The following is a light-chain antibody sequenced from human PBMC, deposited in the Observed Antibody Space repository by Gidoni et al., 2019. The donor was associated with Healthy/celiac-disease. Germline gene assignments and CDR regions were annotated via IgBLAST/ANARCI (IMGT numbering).Light chain of an antibody. CDR2: DAS. CDR1: LDISNY. Sequence: DSQMTQSPSSLSASVGDRVTITCQASLDISNYLNLYQQKPGKAPKLLIYDASNLETGAPSRFSGSGSGTEFTITISSLQPEDIATYYCQQYDNLPTWTFGQGTKVEIK. CDR3: QQYDNLPTWT. J-gene: IGKJ1*01. V-gene: IGKV1-33*01.